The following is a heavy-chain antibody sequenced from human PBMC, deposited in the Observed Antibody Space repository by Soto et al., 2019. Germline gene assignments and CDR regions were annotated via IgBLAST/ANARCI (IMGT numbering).Heavy chain of an antibody. Sequence: EVQLLESGGGLVQPGGSLRLSCAASGFTFSSYAMSWVRQAPGNGLEWVSGMSGTGGSTHYADSAKGRFTISRDNSKNTLYLQMNSLRAEDTAVYYCAKDISDKWLDDAFDIWGQGTMVTVSS. J-gene: IGHJ3*02. CDR2: MSGTGGST. CDR1: GFTFSSYA. D-gene: IGHD6-19*01. CDR3: AKDISDKWLDDAFDI. V-gene: IGHV3-23*01.